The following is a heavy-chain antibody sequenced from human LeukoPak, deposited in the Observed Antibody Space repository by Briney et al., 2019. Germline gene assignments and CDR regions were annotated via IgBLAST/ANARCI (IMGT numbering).Heavy chain of an antibody. J-gene: IGHJ6*02. CDR1: GFTFRSYG. V-gene: IGHV3-30*18. D-gene: IGHD5-12*01. CDR3: AKDLNAVRIVATILIYYYYGMDV. CDR2: ISFDGSNQ. Sequence: PGRSLRLSCAASGFTFRSYGMHWVRQAPGKGLEWVAVISFDGSNQYYADSFKCRFTISRDNSKNTLYLQMNSLRAVDTAVYYCAKDLNAVRIVATILIYYYYGMDVWGQGTTVTVSS.